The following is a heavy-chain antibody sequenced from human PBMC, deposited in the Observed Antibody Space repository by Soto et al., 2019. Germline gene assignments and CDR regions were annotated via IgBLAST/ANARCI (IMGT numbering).Heavy chain of an antibody. V-gene: IGHV4-59*08. Sequence: QVQLQESGPGLVKPSETLSLTCTVSGGSITNYYCSWFRQPPGKGLEWIGYIQYSGYSAYNLSLKRRVTMSMDTSRTQSSLMLESVTATDTAVYYCARHGFGSLHGLVDVWGQGTKVIVSS. J-gene: IGHJ6*02. CDR1: GGSITNYY. D-gene: IGHD3-10*01. CDR2: IQYSGYS. CDR3: ARHGFGSLHGLVDV.